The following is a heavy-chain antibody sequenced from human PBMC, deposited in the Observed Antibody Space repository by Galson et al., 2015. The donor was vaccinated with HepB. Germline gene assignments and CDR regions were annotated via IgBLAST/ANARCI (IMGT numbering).Heavy chain of an antibody. CDR2: IRSKSYGGPI. J-gene: IGHJ4*02. CDR1: GFSFGDYT. V-gene: IGHV3-49*03. D-gene: IGHD1/OR15-1a*01. Sequence: SLRLSCAASGFSFGDYTMNWFRQAPGKGLEWVGSIRSKSYGGPIEYAASVKERFTISRDDSKPIAFLQMTNLKSEDTAVYYCSSNKTAVHYWGQGTLVTVSS. CDR3: SSNKTAVHY.